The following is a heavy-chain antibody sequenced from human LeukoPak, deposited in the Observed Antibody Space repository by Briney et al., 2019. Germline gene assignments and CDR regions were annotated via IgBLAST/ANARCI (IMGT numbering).Heavy chain of an antibody. V-gene: IGHV3-74*01. CDR3: ARVYCSSTSCYGYYYYYMDV. D-gene: IGHD2-2*01. CDR1: GFTFDDYA. Sequence: GSLRLSCAASGFTFDDYAMHWVRQAPGKGLVWVSRINSDGSSTSYADSVKGRFTISRDNAKNTLYLQMNSLRAEDTAVYYCARVYCSSTSCYGYYYYYMDVWGKGTTVTVSS. CDR2: INSDGSST. J-gene: IGHJ6*03.